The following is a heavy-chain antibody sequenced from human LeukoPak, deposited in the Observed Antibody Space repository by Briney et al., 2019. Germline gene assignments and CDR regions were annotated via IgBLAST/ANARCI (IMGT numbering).Heavy chain of an antibody. CDR2: IEQDGSEK. V-gene: IGHV3-7*03. CDR1: GLTFSSYW. Sequence: GGSLRLSCAASGLTFSSYWMSWVRQAPGQGLEWVANIEQDGSEKSYVDSVTGRFTISRDNAKNSLYLQMNSLRAEDTAVYYCARLGYTAAAASSSASSPFDYWGQGTLVTVSS. CDR3: ARLGYTAAAASSSASSPFDY. J-gene: IGHJ4*02. D-gene: IGHD6-13*01.